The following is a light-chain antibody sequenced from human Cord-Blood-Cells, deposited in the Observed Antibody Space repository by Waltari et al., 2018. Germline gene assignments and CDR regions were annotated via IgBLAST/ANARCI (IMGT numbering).Light chain of an antibody. Sequence: IQMTQSPSSLSASVGDRVTITCRASQSMSSYLNWYQQKPGTAPKLLIYAASSLQSGVPSRFSGSGSETDFTHTISSLQPEDFATYYCQQSYSTPLTFGGETKVEIK. J-gene: IGKJ4*01. V-gene: IGKV1-39*01. CDR2: AAS. CDR1: QSMSSY. CDR3: QQSYSTPLT.